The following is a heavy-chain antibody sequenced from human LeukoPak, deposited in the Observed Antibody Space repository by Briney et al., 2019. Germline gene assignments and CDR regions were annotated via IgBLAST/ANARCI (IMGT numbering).Heavy chain of an antibody. CDR1: GGTFSSYA. D-gene: IGHD6-19*01. CDR2: IIPIFGTA. CDR3: ARALGLAVAGHFDY. J-gene: IGHJ4*02. V-gene: IGHV1-69*05. Sequence: SVKVSCKASGGTFSSYAIGWVRQAPGQGLEWMGRIIPIFGTANYAQKFQGRVTITTDESTSTAYMELSSLRSEDTAVYYCARALGLAVAGHFDYWGQGTLVTVSS.